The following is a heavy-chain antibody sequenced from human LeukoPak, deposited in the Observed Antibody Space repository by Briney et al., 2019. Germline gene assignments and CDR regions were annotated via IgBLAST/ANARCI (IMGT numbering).Heavy chain of an antibody. CDR1: GYTFTSYG. J-gene: IGHJ4*02. CDR2: ISAYNGNT. Sequence: GASVKVSCKTSGYTFTSYGISWVRQAPGQGLEWVGWISAYNGNTNYGQKLQGRVTMTTDTSTSTAYMELRSLRSDDTAVYYCARVPRQWLVLVGEYYFDYWGQGTLVTVSS. D-gene: IGHD6-19*01. CDR3: ARVPRQWLVLVGEYYFDY. V-gene: IGHV1-18*01.